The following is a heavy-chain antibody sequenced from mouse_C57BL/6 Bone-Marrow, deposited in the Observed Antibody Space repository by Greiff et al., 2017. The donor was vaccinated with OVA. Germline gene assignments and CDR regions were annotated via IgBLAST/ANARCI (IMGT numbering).Heavy chain of an antibody. CDR1: GFTFTDYY. J-gene: IGHJ2*01. D-gene: IGHD1-1*01. V-gene: IGHV7-3*01. Sequence: EVQGVESGGGLVQPGGSLSLSCAASGFTFTDYYMSWVRQPPGKALEWLGFIRNKANGYTTEYSASVKGRFTISRDNSQSILYLQMNALRAEDSATYYCARSRYYYGSFDYWGQGTTLTVSS. CDR3: ARSRYYYGSFDY. CDR2: IRNKANGYTT.